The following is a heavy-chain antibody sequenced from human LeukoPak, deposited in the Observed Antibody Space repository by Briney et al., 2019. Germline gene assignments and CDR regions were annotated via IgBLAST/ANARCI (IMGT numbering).Heavy chain of an antibody. CDR2: ISSSSSYI. CDR1: GFTFSSYS. D-gene: IGHD6-19*01. V-gene: IGHV3-21*01. Sequence: PGGSLRLSCTASGFTFSSYSMNWVRQAPGKGLEWVSSISSSSSYIYYADSVKGRFTISRDNAKNSLYLQMNSLRAEDTAVYYCARLYSSGWYGVVDYWGQGTLVTVSS. J-gene: IGHJ4*02. CDR3: ARLYSSGWYGVVDY.